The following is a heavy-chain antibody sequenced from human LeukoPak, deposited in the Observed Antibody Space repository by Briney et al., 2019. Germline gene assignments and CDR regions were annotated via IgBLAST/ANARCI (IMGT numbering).Heavy chain of an antibody. Sequence: TTSETLSLTCTVSGGSISSSSYYWGWIRQPPGKGLEWIGSIYYSGSTYYNPSLKSRVTISVDTSKNQFSLKLSSVTAADTAVYYCARSLNVEMVTYYFDYWGQGTLVTVSS. D-gene: IGHD5-24*01. CDR1: GGSISSSSYY. J-gene: IGHJ4*02. CDR3: ARSLNVEMVTYYFDY. V-gene: IGHV4-39*01. CDR2: IYYSGST.